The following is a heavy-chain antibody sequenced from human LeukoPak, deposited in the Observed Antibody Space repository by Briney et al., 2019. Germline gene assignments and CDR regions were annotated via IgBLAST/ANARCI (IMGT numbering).Heavy chain of an antibody. D-gene: IGHD3-22*01. CDR1: GGSISSYY. Sequence: SETLSLTCTVSGGSISSYYWSWIRQPPGKGLEWIGYIYYSGSTNYSPSLKSRVTISVDTSKNQFSLKLSSVTAADTAVYYCARGYYYSSSGYYIDYWGQGTLVTVSS. CDR2: IYYSGST. CDR3: ARGYYYSSSGYYIDY. J-gene: IGHJ4*02. V-gene: IGHV4-59*01.